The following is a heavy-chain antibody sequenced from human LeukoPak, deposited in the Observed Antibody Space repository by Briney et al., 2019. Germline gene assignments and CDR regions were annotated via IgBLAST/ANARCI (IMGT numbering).Heavy chain of an antibody. CDR2: ISSSSSYI. D-gene: IGHD1-14*01. V-gene: IGHV3-21*01. CDR3: ARTRNRWYYFDY. CDR1: GFTFSSYS. J-gene: IGHJ4*02. Sequence: GRSLRLSCAASGFTFSSYSMNWVRQDPGKGLEWVSSISSSSSYIYYADSVKGRFTISRDNAKNSLYLQMNSLRAEDTAVYYCARTRNRWYYFDYWGQGTLVTVSS.